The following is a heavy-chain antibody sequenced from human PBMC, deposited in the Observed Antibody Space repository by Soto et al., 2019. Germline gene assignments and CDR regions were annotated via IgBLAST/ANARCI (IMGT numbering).Heavy chain of an antibody. CDR3: AREGYCSSTSCYSAFDY. J-gene: IGHJ4*02. V-gene: IGHV1-18*04. Sequence: ASVKVSCKASGYTFTSYGISWVRQAPGQGLEWMGWISAYNGKINYTQKLQGRVTMTTDTSTSTAYMELRSLRSDDTAVYYCAREGYCSSTSCYSAFDYWGLGTLVTVSS. CDR1: GYTFTSYG. D-gene: IGHD2-2*01. CDR2: ISAYNGKI.